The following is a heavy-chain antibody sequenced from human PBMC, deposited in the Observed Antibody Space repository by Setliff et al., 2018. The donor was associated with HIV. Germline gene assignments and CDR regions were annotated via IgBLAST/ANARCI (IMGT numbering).Heavy chain of an antibody. Sequence: SETLSLTCTVSGGSISSYYWSWIRQPAGKGLEWTGRIHTSGSTNYNPSLKSRVTMSVDMSKNQFSLKLTSVSAADTAVYYCAREYGAVRKYIDYWGQGTLVTVSS. CDR2: IHTSGST. J-gene: IGHJ4*02. CDR3: AREYGAVRKYIDY. V-gene: IGHV4-4*07. CDR1: GGSISSYY. D-gene: IGHD3-10*01.